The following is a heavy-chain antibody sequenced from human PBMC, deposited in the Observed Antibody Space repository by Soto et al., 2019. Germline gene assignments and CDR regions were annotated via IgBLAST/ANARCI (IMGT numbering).Heavy chain of an antibody. CDR2: IKSKTDGGTT. CDR3: TTDRPQMVYAEGNWFDP. Sequence: GGSLRLSCAASGFTFSNAWMSWVRQAPGKGLEWVGRIKSKTDGGTTDYAAPVKGRFTISRDDSKNTLYLQMNSLKTEDTAVYYCTTDRPQMVYAEGNWFDPWGQGTLVTVSS. CDR1: GFTFSNAW. V-gene: IGHV3-15*01. J-gene: IGHJ5*02. D-gene: IGHD2-8*01.